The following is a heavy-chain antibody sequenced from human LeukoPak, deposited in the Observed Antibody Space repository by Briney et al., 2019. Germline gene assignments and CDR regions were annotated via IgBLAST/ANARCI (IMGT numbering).Heavy chain of an antibody. J-gene: IGHJ4*02. V-gene: IGHV1-2*02. CDR1: GYTFTGYY. Sequence: ASVKVSCKASGYTFTGYYIHWVRQAPGQGLEWMGWISPNSGGTNYAQKFQGRVTMTRDTSISTAYMELSNLTSDDTAVYYCARRNGRCSSLELDYWGQGTLVTVSS. CDR3: ARRNGRCSSLELDY. CDR2: ISPNSGGT. D-gene: IGHD6-6*01.